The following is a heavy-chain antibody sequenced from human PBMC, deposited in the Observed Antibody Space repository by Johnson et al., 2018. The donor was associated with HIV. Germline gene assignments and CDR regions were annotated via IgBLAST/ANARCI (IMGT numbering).Heavy chain of an antibody. J-gene: IGHJ3*02. CDR1: GFTFSSYA. Sequence: QVQLVESGGGVVQPGRSLRLSCAASGFTFSSYAMHWVRQAPGKGLEWLAAISFDGSKKNYADSVKGQFTISRDNSKNTLYLQMNSLRAEDTALYYCAKGSIAARWGAFDIWGQGTMVTVSS. CDR3: AKGSIAARWGAFDI. CDR2: ISFDGSKK. V-gene: IGHV3-30-3*01. D-gene: IGHD6-6*01.